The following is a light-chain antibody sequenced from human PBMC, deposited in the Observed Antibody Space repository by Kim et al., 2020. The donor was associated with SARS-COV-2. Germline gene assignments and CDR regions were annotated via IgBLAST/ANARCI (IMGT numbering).Light chain of an antibody. CDR1: QTINYH. CDR3: QETYSVPQI. V-gene: IGKV1-39*01. CDR2: AAS. J-gene: IGKJ4*01. Sequence: DIQMTQSPSSLSASVGDRVTITCRASQTINYHLNWYQQRQGEAPNILIYAASSLQSGVPTRFSGSGSGTDFTLTISSLQPEDSATYFCQETYSVPQIFGGGTKVDIK.